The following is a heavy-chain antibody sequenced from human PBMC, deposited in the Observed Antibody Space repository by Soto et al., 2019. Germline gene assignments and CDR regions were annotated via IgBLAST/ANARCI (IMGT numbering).Heavy chain of an antibody. V-gene: IGHV4-28*01. J-gene: IGHJ6*02. CDR3: ARNPGSNYPPYYYYGMDV. CDR2: IYYSGST. Sequence: PSETLSLTCAVSGYSSSSSNWWGWIRQPPGKGLEWIGYIYYSGSTYYNPSLKSRVTMSVDTSKKQFSLKLSSVTAVDTAVYYCARNPGSNYPPYYYYGMDVWGQGTTVTVSS. CDR1: GYSSSSSNW. D-gene: IGHD4-4*01.